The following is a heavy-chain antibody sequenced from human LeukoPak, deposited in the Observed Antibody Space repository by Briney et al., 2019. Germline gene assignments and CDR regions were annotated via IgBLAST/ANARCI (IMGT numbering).Heavy chain of an antibody. CDR1: GGSISSYY. CDR2: IDDSGRT. Sequence: SETLSLTCTVSGGSISSYYWSWIRQPPGKGLEWIGYIDDSGRTNYNPSLKSRVTISVATSKNQFSLKLIPESAADTAVYYCARHGGAYSFDYRGQGTLVTVSS. CDR3: ARHGGAYSFDY. V-gene: IGHV4-59*08. J-gene: IGHJ4*02. D-gene: IGHD2-21*01.